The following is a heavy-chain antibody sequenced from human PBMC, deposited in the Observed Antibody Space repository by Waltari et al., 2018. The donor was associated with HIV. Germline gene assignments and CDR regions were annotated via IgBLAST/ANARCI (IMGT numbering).Heavy chain of an antibody. CDR3: ASVTDSGTALAN. V-gene: IGHV1-2*02. CDR1: GYTFHAYF. J-gene: IGHJ4*02. D-gene: IGHD3-10*01. CDR2: INPNSRET. Sequence: QVHLVQSGAEVKKPGSSVRVSCKTSGYTFHAYFFYWVRQAPGRALEWVVMINPNSRETKSAQRLEGRVTLTRDLSTSTGYMELSRLTPDDTAVYYCASVTDSGTALANWGQGTLISVSS.